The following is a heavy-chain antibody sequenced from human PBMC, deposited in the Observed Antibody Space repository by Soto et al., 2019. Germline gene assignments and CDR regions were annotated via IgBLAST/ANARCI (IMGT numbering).Heavy chain of an antibody. V-gene: IGHV4-61*01. D-gene: IGHD4-17*01. Sequence: PSETLSLTCTVSGGSVSSGSYYWSWIRQPPGKGLEWIGYIYYSGSTNYNPSLKSRVTISVDTSKNQFSLKLSSVTAADTAVYYCARVRGYGDYYFDYWGQGTLVTVSS. J-gene: IGHJ4*02. CDR2: IYYSGST. CDR1: GGSVSSGSYY. CDR3: ARVRGYGDYYFDY.